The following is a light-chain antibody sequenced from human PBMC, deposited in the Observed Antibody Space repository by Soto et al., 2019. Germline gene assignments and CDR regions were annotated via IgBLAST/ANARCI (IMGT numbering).Light chain of an antibody. Sequence: EIVMTQSPATLSVSPGERATLSCRASQSVRSSLAWFQQKPGQAPRLLIYDASTRATGIPARFSGSGSGTDFTLTISRLEPEDFAVYYCQQYGSSPITFGQGTRLEIK. CDR1: QSVRSS. J-gene: IGKJ5*01. V-gene: IGKV3-15*01. CDR2: DAS. CDR3: QQYGSSPIT.